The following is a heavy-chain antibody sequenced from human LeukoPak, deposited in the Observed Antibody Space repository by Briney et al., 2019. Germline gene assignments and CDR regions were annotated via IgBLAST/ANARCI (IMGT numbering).Heavy chain of an antibody. Sequence: GGSLRLSCAASGFTFSNYWINWVRQAPGEGLEWVANMNEYGSEKYYVDSVRGRFTISRDNAENSLFLHMNSLRVEDTAVYRCARVLYGSRVNVIDSWGPGTLVTVSS. CDR2: MNEYGSEK. CDR1: GFTFSNYW. J-gene: IGHJ4*02. D-gene: IGHD2-2*01. CDR3: ARVLYGSRVNVIDS. V-gene: IGHV3-7*01.